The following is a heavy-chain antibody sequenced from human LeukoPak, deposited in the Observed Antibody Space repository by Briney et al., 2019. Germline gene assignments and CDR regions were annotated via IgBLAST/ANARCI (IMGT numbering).Heavy chain of an antibody. Sequence: GGSLRLSCAASGFTFSSYAMSWVRQAPGKGLEWVSAISGSGGSTYYADSVKGRFTISRDNSKNTLYLQMNSLRAEDTAVYYCAKGERERTIVVVPAAPNDYWGQGTLVTVSS. D-gene: IGHD2-2*01. V-gene: IGHV3-23*01. CDR1: GFTFSSYA. J-gene: IGHJ4*02. CDR2: ISGSGGST. CDR3: AKGERERTIVVVPAAPNDY.